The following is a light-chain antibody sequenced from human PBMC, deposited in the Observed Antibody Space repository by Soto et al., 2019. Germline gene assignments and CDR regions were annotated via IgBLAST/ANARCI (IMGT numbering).Light chain of an antibody. V-gene: IGLV2-8*01. CDR2: DVT. J-gene: IGLJ2*01. Sequence: QSALTQPPSASGSPGQSVTISCTGASSDVGGYNFVSWYQHHPGKAPRLMIYDVTQRPSGVPDRFSGSKSGNTASLTVPGLQVDDEAYYYCSSYAGSSIPVAFGGGTQLTVL. CDR3: SSYAGSSIPVA. CDR1: SSDVGGYNF.